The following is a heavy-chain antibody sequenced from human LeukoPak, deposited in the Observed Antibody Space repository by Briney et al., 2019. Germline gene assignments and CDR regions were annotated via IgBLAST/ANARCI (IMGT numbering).Heavy chain of an antibody. J-gene: IGHJ6*02. Sequence: SETLSLTCTDSGGSISHYYWSWIRQSPGKGLEWIGYIYYSGTTNYNPSLKSRVTISVDTSRNQFSLQLRSVTAADTAVYYCAREDPQTTVPEGMDVWGQGTTVIVSS. CDR1: GGSISHYY. D-gene: IGHD4-17*01. CDR3: AREDPQTTVPEGMDV. V-gene: IGHV4-59*01. CDR2: IYYSGTT.